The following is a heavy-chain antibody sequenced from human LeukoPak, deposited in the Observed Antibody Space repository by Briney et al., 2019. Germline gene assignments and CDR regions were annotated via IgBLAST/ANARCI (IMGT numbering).Heavy chain of an antibody. D-gene: IGHD4-17*01. V-gene: IGHV4-38-2*01. CDR2: IYHSWST. CDR1: GYSISSGYY. CDR3: ARQATSTTTELTN. Sequence: PSETLSLTCAVSGYSISSGYYWGWIRQPPAKGLEWIGTIYHSWSTYFNPSLKSRVTISVDTAKNQFSLRLSPVTAPATALQSCARQATSTTTELTNWGQGTLVTVSS. J-gene: IGHJ4*02.